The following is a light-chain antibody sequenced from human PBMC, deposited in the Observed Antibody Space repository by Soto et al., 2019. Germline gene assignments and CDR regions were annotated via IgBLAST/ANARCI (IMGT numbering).Light chain of an antibody. CDR2: DVT. CDR3: CSYAGSYTYV. CDR1: NSDVGTFYF. Sequence: QSALTQPRSVSGSRGQSVTISCTGTNSDVGTFYFVSWYQQYPDKGPKLIIYDVTERPSGVPDRFSGSKSGNTASLTISGLQAEDEADYYCCSYAGSYTYVFGSGTKVTVL. V-gene: IGLV2-11*01. J-gene: IGLJ1*01.